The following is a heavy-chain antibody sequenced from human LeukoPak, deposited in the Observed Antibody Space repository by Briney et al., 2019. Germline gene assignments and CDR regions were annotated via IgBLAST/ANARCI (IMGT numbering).Heavy chain of an antibody. J-gene: IGHJ4*02. V-gene: IGHV3-23*01. CDR1: GFTVSSDA. CDR2: IRGSVCST. D-gene: IGHD1-26*01. Sequence: GGSLRLSCAVSGFTVSSDAISWVRQAPGRWREWVAAIRGSVCSTYYADSGEGRFTISRENSKNPLYLQMTSLRAADTAVYYCANRGSLGLGYWGQGTLVTVSS. CDR3: ANRGSLGLGY.